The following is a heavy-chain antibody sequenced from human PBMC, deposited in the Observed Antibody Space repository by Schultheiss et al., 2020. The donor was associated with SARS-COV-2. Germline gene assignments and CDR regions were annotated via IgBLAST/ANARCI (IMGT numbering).Heavy chain of an antibody. CDR2: IGTAGDT. D-gene: IGHD6-13*01. CDR1: GFTFSSYD. J-gene: IGHJ1*01. Sequence: GGSLRLSCAASGFTFSSYDMHWVRQATGKGLEWVSAIGTAGDTYYPGSVKGRFTISRDNSKNTLYLQMNSLRAEDTAVYYCAREKGIAAAGWHFQHWGQGTLVTVSS. CDR3: AREKGIAAAGWHFQH. V-gene: IGHV3-13*01.